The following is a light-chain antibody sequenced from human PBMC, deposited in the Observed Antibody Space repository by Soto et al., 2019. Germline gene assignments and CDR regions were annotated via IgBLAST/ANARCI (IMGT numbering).Light chain of an antibody. CDR2: GNS. J-gene: IGLJ2*01. V-gene: IGLV1-40*01. CDR1: SSNIGAGYD. Sequence: QSVLTQPPSVSGAPGQRVTISCTGSSSNIGAGYDVHWYQQLPGTAPKLLIYGNSNRPSGVPDRFSGSKSGTSASLAITELHAEDEADYYCQSYDSSLSGFVVFGGGTKLTVL. CDR3: QSYDSSLSGFVV.